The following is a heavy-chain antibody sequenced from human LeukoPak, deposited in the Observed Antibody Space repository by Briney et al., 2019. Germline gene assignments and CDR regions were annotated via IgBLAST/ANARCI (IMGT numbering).Heavy chain of an antibody. D-gene: IGHD1-26*01. CDR1: GFTFSSYS. Sequence: GGSLRLSCAASGFTFSSYSMNWVRQAPGKGLEWVSYISSGISTIYYADSVKGRFTISRDNAKNSLYLQMNSLRAEDTAVYYCARDRISSGSYYYYYYMDVWGKGTTVTVSS. J-gene: IGHJ6*03. CDR3: ARDRISSGSYYYYYYMDV. V-gene: IGHV3-48*01. CDR2: ISSGISTI.